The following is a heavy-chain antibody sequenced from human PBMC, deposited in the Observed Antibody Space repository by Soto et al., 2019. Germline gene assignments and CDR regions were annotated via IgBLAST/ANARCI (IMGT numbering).Heavy chain of an antibody. V-gene: IGHV3-30-3*01. CDR3: ARGVVVAATSFRYFDL. CDR1: GFTFSSYA. CDR2: ISYDGSNK. Sequence: QVQLVESGGGVVQPGRSLRLSCAASGFTFSSYAMHWVRQAPGKGLEWVAVISYDGSNKYYADSVKGRFTISRDNSKNTLYLQMNSLRAEDTAVYYCARGVVVAATSFRYFDLWGRGTLVTVSS. D-gene: IGHD2-15*01. J-gene: IGHJ2*01.